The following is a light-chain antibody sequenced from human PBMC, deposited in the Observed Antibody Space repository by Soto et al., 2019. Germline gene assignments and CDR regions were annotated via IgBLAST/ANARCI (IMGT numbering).Light chain of an antibody. CDR1: QSIISY. V-gene: IGKV1-39*01. Sequence: DIQMTQSPSSLSASVGDRVTITCRASQSIISYLNWYQQKPGKAPKLLIYAASSLQSGVPSRFSGSGSGTEFTLTSSSLQPEDFASYYCQQSYSTPYTFGHGTKLEI. CDR3: QQSYSTPYT. CDR2: AAS. J-gene: IGKJ2*01.